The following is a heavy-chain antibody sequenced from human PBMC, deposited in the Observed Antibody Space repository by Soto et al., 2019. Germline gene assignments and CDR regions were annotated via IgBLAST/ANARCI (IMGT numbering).Heavy chain of an antibody. J-gene: IGHJ4*02. Sequence: EVQLLESGGGLVQPGGSLRLSCAASGFTFSSYAMSWVRQAPGKGLEWVSAISGSGGSTYYADSVKGRFTISRDNPKNTLYMQMNSLRAKDTAVYYCAKGRGYCSSTSCYVGSDYWGQGTLVTVSS. V-gene: IGHV3-23*01. D-gene: IGHD2-2*01. CDR3: AKGRGYCSSTSCYVGSDY. CDR2: ISGSGGST. CDR1: GFTFSSYA.